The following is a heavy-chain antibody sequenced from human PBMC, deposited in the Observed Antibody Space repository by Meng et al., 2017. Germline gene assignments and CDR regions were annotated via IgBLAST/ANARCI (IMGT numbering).Heavy chain of an antibody. CDR3: ARDQGYSGYDDAFVI. J-gene: IGHJ3*02. Sequence: ASVKVSCKASGYTFTGFYIHWMRQAPGQGLEWMGWSNPNSGGTNYAQKFQGRVTMTRDTSISTAYMELSRLTSDDTAVYYRARDQGYSGYDDAFVIGGQGTRVTVSS. CDR2: SNPNSGGT. CDR1: GYTFTGFY. D-gene: IGHD5-12*01. V-gene: IGHV1-2*02.